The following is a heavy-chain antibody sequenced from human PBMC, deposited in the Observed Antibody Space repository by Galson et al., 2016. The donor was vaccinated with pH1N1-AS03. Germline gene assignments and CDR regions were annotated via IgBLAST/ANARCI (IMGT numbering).Heavy chain of an antibody. J-gene: IGHJ6*02. CDR1: GFSLDLYA. CDR2: FSLDSDRI. CDR3: TKDLVPGGADV. V-gene: IGHV3-9*01. D-gene: IGHD3-16*01. Sequence: SLRLSCAVSGFSLDLYAMHWVRQIPGKGLEWVSGFSLDSDRIGYADSVKGRFTVSRDKDKNSLYLEMNNLRTEDTALYYCTKDLVPGGADVWGQGTTVTVSS.